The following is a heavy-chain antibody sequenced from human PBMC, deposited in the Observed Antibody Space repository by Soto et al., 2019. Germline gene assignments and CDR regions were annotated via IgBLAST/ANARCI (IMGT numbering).Heavy chain of an antibody. Sequence: EVQLLESGGGLVQPGGSLRLSCAASGFTFSSYAMSSVRLAPGKGLEWVSAITGSGGNTYYADSMKGRFTISRDNSKNTLYLQMNSLRAEDTAVYYCAKQGYDLGHFDYWGQGTLVTVSS. CDR1: GFTFSSYA. CDR3: AKQGYDLGHFDY. J-gene: IGHJ4*02. V-gene: IGHV3-23*01. CDR2: ITGSGGNT. D-gene: IGHD3-3*01.